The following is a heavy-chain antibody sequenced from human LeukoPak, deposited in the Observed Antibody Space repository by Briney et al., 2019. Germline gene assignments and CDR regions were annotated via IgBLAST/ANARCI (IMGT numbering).Heavy chain of an antibody. CDR1: GYTFTSYG. D-gene: IGHD3-10*01. J-gene: IGHJ4*02. CDR2: ISAYNGNT. CDR3: ARELLWFGESNFDY. V-gene: IGHV1-18*04. Sequence: GASVKVSCKASGYTFTSYGISWVRQAPGQGLEWMGWISAYNGNTNYAQKLQGRVTMTTDTSTSTAYMELRSLRSDDTAVYYRARELLWFGESNFDYWGQGTLVTVSS.